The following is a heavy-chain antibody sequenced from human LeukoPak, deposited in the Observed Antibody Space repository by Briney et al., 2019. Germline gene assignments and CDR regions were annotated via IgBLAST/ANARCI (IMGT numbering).Heavy chain of an antibody. Sequence: SETLSLTCTVSGGSIRSFFWSWLRQPPGKPLEWLGHIYHTGSTNYNPSFKSRLTISVDMSKNQFSLKLSSVTAADTAVYYCARNDYTDAFDIWGQGTMVTVSS. CDR1: GGSIRSFF. CDR2: IYHTGST. CDR3: ARNDYTDAFDI. D-gene: IGHD3-16*01. J-gene: IGHJ3*02. V-gene: IGHV4-59*12.